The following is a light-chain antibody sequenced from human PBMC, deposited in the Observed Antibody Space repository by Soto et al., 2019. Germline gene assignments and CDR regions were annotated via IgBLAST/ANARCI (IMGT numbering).Light chain of an antibody. J-gene: IGLJ1*01. CDR3: AAWDDSLNGYV. Sequence: QSALTQPPSASGTPGQRVTISCSGGSSNIGTNAVNWYQQLPGTAPKLLIYNNNQRPSGVPDRFSGSKSGTSASLAISGLQSEDEADYYCAAWDDSLNGYVFGTGTKVTFL. V-gene: IGLV1-44*01. CDR1: SSNIGTNA. CDR2: NNN.